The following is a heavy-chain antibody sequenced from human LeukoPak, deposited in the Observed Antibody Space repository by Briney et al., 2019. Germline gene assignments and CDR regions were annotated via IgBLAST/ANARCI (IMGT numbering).Heavy chain of an antibody. CDR3: ARFMCSGIYTPDY. J-gene: IGHJ4*02. V-gene: IGHV3-11*03. Sequence: GGSLTLTCAASGFTFSNYYLNWIRQTPGKGLEWISYITSTGSYRHYADSVKGRFIMSRHNARNSLYLQMNSLSPEDTAVYYFARFMCSGIYTPDYWGQGTRVTVSS. CDR1: GFTFSNYY. D-gene: IGHD3-10*02. CDR2: ITSTGSYR.